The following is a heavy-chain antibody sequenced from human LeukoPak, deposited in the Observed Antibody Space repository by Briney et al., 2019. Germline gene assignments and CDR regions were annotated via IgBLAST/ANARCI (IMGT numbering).Heavy chain of an antibody. CDR2: IKQDGSEK. CDR1: GFTFSSYR. Sequence: GGSLRLSCAASGFTFSSYRMSWVRQAPGKGLEWVAYIKQDGSEKYYVDSVKGRFTISRDNAKNSLYLQMNSLRAEDTAVYYCARGGRMFSPDREWGYNYGDMDVWGKGTTVTVSS. J-gene: IGHJ6*03. D-gene: IGHD5-18*01. V-gene: IGHV3-7*01. CDR3: ARGGRMFSPDREWGYNYGDMDV.